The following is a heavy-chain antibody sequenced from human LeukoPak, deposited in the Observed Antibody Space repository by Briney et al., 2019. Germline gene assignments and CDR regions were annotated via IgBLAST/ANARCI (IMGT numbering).Heavy chain of an antibody. Sequence: GGSLRLSCTASGFFFSNYAMNWVRQAPGKGLEWVSTITFSGGSTYYADSVKGRFTISRDNSKNTLYLQMNSLRAEDTAVYYCGVDIVVVPGAPNWFDPWGQGTLVTVSS. CDR3: GVDIVVVPGAPNWFDP. CDR1: GFFFSNYA. V-gene: IGHV3-23*01. CDR2: ITFSGGST. J-gene: IGHJ5*02. D-gene: IGHD2-2*01.